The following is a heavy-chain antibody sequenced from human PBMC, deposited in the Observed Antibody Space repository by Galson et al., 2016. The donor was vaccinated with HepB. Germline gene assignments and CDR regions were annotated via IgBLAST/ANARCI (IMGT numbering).Heavy chain of an antibody. CDR2: IYYDDEK. CDR3: AHSSGCGYHEY. Sequence: PALVKPTQTLTLTCTCSGFSVSRSGLAVGWIRQPPGKALEWLALIYYDDEKRYSPSLKNRLTITKNNPKKQVVLSLTNVDPVDSGTYFCAHSSGCGYHEYWGQGALVTVST. CDR1: GFSVSRSGLA. D-gene: IGHD5-12*01. J-gene: IGHJ4*02. V-gene: IGHV2-5*02.